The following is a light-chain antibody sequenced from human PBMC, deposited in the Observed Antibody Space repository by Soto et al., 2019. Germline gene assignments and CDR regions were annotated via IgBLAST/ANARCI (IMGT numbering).Light chain of an antibody. CDR3: QQYGGSSLYT. CDR2: CAS. J-gene: IGKJ2*01. V-gene: IGKV3-20*01. CDR1: QSVSSSY. Sequence: EVVLTKYPGTLSLSPGERATLSCRASQSVSSSYLGWYQQKHGQAPRLLICCASSRATGIPDRFSGSGSGTDFTLTIIRLEPEDFAVYYCQQYGGSSLYTFGQGTKLEIK.